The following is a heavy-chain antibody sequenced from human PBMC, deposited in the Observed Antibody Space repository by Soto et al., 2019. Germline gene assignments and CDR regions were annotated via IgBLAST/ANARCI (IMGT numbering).Heavy chain of an antibody. V-gene: IGHV3-64*01. D-gene: IGHD5-12*01. Sequence: SLRLSCAASGFTFSSYAMHWVRQAPGKGLEYVSAISSNGGSTYYANSVKGRFTISRDNSKNTLYLQMGSLRAEDMAVYYCARDRGGYDFAFDIWGQGTMVTVSS. J-gene: IGHJ3*02. CDR1: GFTFSSYA. CDR2: ISSNGGST. CDR3: ARDRGGYDFAFDI.